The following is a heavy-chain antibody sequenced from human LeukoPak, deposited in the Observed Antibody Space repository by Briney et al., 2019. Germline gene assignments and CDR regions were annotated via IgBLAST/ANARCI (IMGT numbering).Heavy chain of an antibody. V-gene: IGHV3-7*01. CDR1: GFTFSSYW. J-gene: IGHJ6*02. CDR3: ARAGSGTCFYYYAMDV. D-gene: IGHD1-26*01. Sequence: GGSLRLCCAASGFTFSSYWMNWVRQAPGKGLEWVANINQDGSEKYYVDSVKGRFTISRDNAKNSLYLQMNSLRAEDTAAYYCARAGSGTCFYYYAMDVWGQGTTVTVSS. CDR2: INQDGSEK.